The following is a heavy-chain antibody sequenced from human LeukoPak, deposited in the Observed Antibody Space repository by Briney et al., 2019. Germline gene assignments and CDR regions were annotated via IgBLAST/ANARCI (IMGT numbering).Heavy chain of an antibody. Sequence: GGSLRLPCAASGFTFSSYAMSWVRQAPGKGLEWVSAISGSGGSTYYADSVKGRFTISRDNSKNTLYLQMNSLRAEDTVVYYCAKDLWGDGYIIAEYYFDYWGQGTLVTVSS. V-gene: IGHV3-23*01. CDR3: AKDLWGDGYIIAEYYFDY. CDR2: ISGSGGST. J-gene: IGHJ4*02. D-gene: IGHD5-24*01. CDR1: GFTFSSYA.